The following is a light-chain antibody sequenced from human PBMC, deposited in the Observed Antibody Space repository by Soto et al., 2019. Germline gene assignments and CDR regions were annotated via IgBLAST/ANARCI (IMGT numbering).Light chain of an antibody. CDR1: QSISTH. Sequence: DIQMTQSPSSLSASVGDRVTITCRASQSISTHLSWYQQTPGKAPKLLIYAASSLQSGVPSRFSGTGSGTDFTLTISSLQPEDFATYYCQRSYITPWTFGQGTKVEIK. CDR2: AAS. V-gene: IGKV1-39*01. CDR3: QRSYITPWT. J-gene: IGKJ1*01.